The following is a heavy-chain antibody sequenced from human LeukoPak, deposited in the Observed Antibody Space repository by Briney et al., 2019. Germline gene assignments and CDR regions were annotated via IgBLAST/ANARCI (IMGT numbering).Heavy chain of an antibody. J-gene: IGHJ4*02. CDR2: ISYDGSNK. Sequence: TGGSLRLSCAASGFTFSSYGMHWVRQAPGKGLEWVAVISYDGSNKYYADSVKGRFTISRDNSENTLYLQMNSPRAEDTAVYYCAKDPDYWGQGTLVTVSS. V-gene: IGHV3-30*18. CDR1: GFTFSSYG. CDR3: AKDPDY.